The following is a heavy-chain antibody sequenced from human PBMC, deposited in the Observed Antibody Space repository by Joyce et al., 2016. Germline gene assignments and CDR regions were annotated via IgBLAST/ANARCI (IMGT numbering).Heavy chain of an antibody. D-gene: IGHD2-2*01. V-gene: IGHV3-15*01. Sequence: EVQLVESGGGLVKPGGYLRLSCAASGFSFRNAWVTWVRQAPGKGRAWVGRVKSKSQGGTTDDAAPVKGRFTISRDDSRDTAYLQMNSLKSEDTGVYFCVTGLCIGTACHWDDAFDVWGQGTMVTVSS. CDR2: VKSKSQGGTT. J-gene: IGHJ3*01. CDR1: GFSFRNAW. CDR3: VTGLCIGTACHWDDAFDV.